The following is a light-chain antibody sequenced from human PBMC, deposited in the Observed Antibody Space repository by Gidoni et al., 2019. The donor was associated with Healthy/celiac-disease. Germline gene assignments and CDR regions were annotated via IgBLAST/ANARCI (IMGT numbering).Light chain of an antibody. CDR1: QSVLYSSNNKSY. CDR3: QQYYSTPLFT. Sequence: DIVMTHSPHSLAVSLGERATINCTSSQSVLYSSNNKSYLAWYQQKPGQPPKLLIYWASTRESGVPDRFSGSGSGTDFTLTISSLQAEDVAVYYCQQYYSTPLFTFGPGTKVDIK. V-gene: IGKV4-1*01. CDR2: WAS. J-gene: IGKJ3*01.